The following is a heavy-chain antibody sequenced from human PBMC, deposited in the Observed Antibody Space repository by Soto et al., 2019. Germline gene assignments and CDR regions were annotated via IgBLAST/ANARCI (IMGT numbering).Heavy chain of an antibody. CDR2: ISSNGGST. D-gene: IGHD1-1*01. CDR3: ARWSDNKVVDP. V-gene: IGHV3-64*04. CDR1: GFTFSSYA. Sequence: PGGSLRLSCSASGFTFSSYAMHWVRQAPVKGLEYVSAISSNGGSTYYADSVKGRFTVSRDNSKNTLYLQMNSLRAEDTAVYYCARWSDNKVVDPWGQGTLVTVSS. J-gene: IGHJ5*02.